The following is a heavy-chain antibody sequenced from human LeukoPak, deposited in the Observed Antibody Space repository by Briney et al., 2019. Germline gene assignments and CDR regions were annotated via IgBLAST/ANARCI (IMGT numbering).Heavy chain of an antibody. CDR1: GFTFSSYA. Sequence: PGGSLRLSCAASGFTFSSYAMHWVRQAPGKGLEWVAVISYDGSNKYYAGSVKGRFTISRDNSKNTLYLQMNSLRAEDTAVYYCAREPRGVVVIPRFDPWGQGTLVTVSS. CDR2: ISYDGSNK. CDR3: AREPRGVVVIPRFDP. V-gene: IGHV3-30-3*01. D-gene: IGHD3-22*01. J-gene: IGHJ5*02.